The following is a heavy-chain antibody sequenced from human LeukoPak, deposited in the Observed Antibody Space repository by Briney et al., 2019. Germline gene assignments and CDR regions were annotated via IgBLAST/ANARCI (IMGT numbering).Heavy chain of an antibody. D-gene: IGHD6-19*01. CDR2: ISWNSGSI. J-gene: IGHJ3*02. CDR1: GFTFDDYA. V-gene: IGHV3-9*03. CDR3: AKGQEQWLFDAFDI. Sequence: PGGSLRLSCAASGFTFDDYAMHWVRQAPGKGLEWVSGISWNSGSIGYADSVKGQFTISRDNAKNSLYLQMNSLRAEDMALYYCAKGQEQWLFDAFDIWGQGTMVTVSS.